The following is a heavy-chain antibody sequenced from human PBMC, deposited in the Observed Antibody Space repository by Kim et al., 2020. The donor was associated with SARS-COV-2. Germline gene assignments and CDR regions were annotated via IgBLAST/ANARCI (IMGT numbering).Heavy chain of an antibody. J-gene: IGHJ4*02. CDR3: VKDGDYTVTTYY. V-gene: IGHV3-64D*09. Sequence: YYADAVKGRVTISRDNSKNTLYLQMSSLRAEDTAVYYCVKDGDYTVTTYYWGQGTLVTVSS. D-gene: IGHD4-17*01.